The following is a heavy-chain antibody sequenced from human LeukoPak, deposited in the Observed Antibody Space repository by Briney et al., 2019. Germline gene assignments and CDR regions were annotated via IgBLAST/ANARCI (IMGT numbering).Heavy chain of an antibody. J-gene: IGHJ4*02. CDR3: AREVTLRSPFDY. CDR2: ISSSGSTI. CDR1: GFTFSSYE. V-gene: IGHV3-48*03. Sequence: GGSLRLSCAASGFTFSSYEMNWVRQAPGKGLEWVSYISSSGSTIYYADSVKGRFTIPRDNAKNSLYLQMNSLRAEDTAVYYCAREVTLRSPFDYWGQGTPVTVSS. D-gene: IGHD3-3*01.